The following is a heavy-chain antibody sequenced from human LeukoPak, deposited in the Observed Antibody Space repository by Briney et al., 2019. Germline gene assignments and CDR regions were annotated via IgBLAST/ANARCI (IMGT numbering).Heavy chain of an antibody. CDR3: AKDERLDSNYYYYYMDV. J-gene: IGHJ6*03. D-gene: IGHD6-25*01. Sequence: GGSLRLSCAASGFTFSSYAMHWVRQAPGKGLEWVAVISYDGSNKYYADSVKGRFTISRDNSKNTLYLQMNSLRAEDTAVYYCAKDERLDSNYYYYYMDVWGKGTTVTVSS. CDR2: ISYDGSNK. CDR1: GFTFSSYA. V-gene: IGHV3-30-3*01.